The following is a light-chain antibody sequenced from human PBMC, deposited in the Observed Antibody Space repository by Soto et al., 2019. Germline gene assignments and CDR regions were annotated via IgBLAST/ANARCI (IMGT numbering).Light chain of an antibody. J-gene: IGLJ3*02. Sequence: QSVLTQPASVSGSPGQSITISCTGTSSDVGGYNHVSWYQQHPGKAPKLIIYEVRNRPSGVSNRLSGSKSGNTASLTISGLQADDEADYYCCSYTSSSTRVFGGGTKVTVL. CDR3: CSYTSSSTRV. CDR1: SSDVGGYNH. V-gene: IGLV2-14*01. CDR2: EVR.